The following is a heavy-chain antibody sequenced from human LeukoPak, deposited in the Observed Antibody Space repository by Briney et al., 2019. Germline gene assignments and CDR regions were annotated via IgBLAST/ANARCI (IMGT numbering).Heavy chain of an antibody. CDR3: ARGYSYGLHASDI. D-gene: IGHD5-18*01. V-gene: IGHV1-69*01. CDR2: IIPIFGTA. J-gene: IGHJ3*02. Sequence: SVKVSCKASGGTFSSYAISWVRQAPGQGPEWMGGIIPIFGTANYAQKFQGRVTITADESTSTAYMELSSLRSEDTAVYYCARGYSYGLHASDIWGQGTMVTVSS. CDR1: GGTFSSYA.